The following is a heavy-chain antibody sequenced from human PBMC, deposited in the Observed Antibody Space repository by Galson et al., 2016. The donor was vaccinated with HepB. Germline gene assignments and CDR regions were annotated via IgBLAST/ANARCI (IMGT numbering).Heavy chain of an antibody. CDR1: GFRFDSYC. Sequence: SLRLSCAASGFRFDSYCMNWVRQAPGKGLEWVSNIWSGGTMYYADSVKGRFTVSRDETTNSLYLQMNSLSDDDTAVYYCARDYQWAFDYWGQGILVTVSS. V-gene: IGHV3-48*02. J-gene: IGHJ4*02. D-gene: IGHD1-26*01. CDR2: IWSGGTM. CDR3: ARDYQWAFDY.